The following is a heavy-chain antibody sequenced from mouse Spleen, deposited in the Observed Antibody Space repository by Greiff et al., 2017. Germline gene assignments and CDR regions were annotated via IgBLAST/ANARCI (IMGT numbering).Heavy chain of an antibody. Sequence: QVQLQQSGAELARPGASVKLSCKASGYTFTSYGISWVKQRTGQGLEWIGEIYPRSGNTYYNEKFKGKATLTADKSSSTAYMELRSLTSEDSAVYFCARGGLNWGDFDYWGQGTTLTVSS. V-gene: IGHV1-81*01. CDR2: IYPRSGNT. CDR1: GYTFTSYG. D-gene: IGHD4-1*01. CDR3: ARGGLNWGDFDY. J-gene: IGHJ2*01.